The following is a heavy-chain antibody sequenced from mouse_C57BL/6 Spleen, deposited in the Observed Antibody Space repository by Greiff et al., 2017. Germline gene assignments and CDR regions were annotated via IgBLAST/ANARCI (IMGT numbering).Heavy chain of an antibody. CDR1: GYSFTGYF. V-gene: IGHV1-20*01. D-gene: IGHD1-1*01. Sequence: EVQLQQSGPELVKPGASVKISCKASGYSFTGYFMNLVMQSHGKSLEWIGRINPYNGDTFYNQKFKGKATLTVDKSSSTAHMELRSLTSEDSAVYYCARSPVYGSSYGWYFDVWGTGTTVTVSS. J-gene: IGHJ1*03. CDR2: INPYNGDT. CDR3: ARSPVYGSSYGWYFDV.